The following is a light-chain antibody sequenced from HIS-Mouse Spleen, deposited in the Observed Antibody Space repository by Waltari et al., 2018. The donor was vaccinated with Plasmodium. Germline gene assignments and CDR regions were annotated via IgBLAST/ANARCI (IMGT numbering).Light chain of an antibody. J-gene: IGLJ3*02. V-gene: IGLV2-23*03. CDR1: SSDVGRYNL. CDR2: EGS. CDR3: CSYAGSSTFV. Sequence: QSALTQPASVSGSPGQSITISCTGTSSDVGRYNLVSWSQQNPGKAPNLMIYEGSKRPAGVSNRCSGSKSGNTASLTISGLQAEDEADYYCCSYAGSSTFVFGGGTKLTVL.